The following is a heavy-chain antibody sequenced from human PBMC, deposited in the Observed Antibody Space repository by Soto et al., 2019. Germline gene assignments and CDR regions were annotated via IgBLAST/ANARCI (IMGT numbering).Heavy chain of an antibody. CDR1: GGTFNTYA. J-gene: IGHJ6*01. D-gene: IGHD3-10*01. CDR2: ISPMFGAA. Sequence: QVQLVQSGAEMKKPGSSVKVSCQSSGGTFNTYAMNWVRQAPGQGPEWMGDISPMFGAANYAPKFQGRVTIRADESSGPSYRQVISLTSEITAIYFCARRLLVHTAAYQCWG. CDR3: ARRLLVHTAAYQC. V-gene: IGHV1-69*19.